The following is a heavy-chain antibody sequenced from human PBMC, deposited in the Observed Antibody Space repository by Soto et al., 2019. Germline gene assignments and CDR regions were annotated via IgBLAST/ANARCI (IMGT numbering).Heavy chain of an antibody. J-gene: IGHJ4*02. CDR3: DSGGGYEYFEL. CDR1: VCTMIYCFYS. V-gene: IGHV4-30-2*06. CDR2: ISHLETT. Sequence: SETLSRTCSFCVCTMIYCFYSLSFIRQSPGKCLEWLVYISHLETTYYNTSFKSRLYLSIDRTRNQFSLSLSSMTAADKAVYYCDSGGGYEYFELRGKGIKVNVSS. D-gene: IGHD2-15*01.